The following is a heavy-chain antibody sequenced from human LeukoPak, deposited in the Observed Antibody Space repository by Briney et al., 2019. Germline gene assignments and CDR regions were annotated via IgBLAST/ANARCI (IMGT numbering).Heavy chain of an antibody. D-gene: IGHD2-21*02. CDR3: ARHFSYCGGDCLDAFDI. CDR2: IYPGDSDT. CDR1: GYSFTSYW. Sequence: GESLKISCKGSGYSFTSYWIGWVRQMPGKGLEWMGIIYPGDSDTRYSPSFQGQVTISADKSISTAYLQWSSLKASDTAVYYCARHFSYCGGDCLDAFDIWGQGTMVTVSS. J-gene: IGHJ3*02. V-gene: IGHV5-51*01.